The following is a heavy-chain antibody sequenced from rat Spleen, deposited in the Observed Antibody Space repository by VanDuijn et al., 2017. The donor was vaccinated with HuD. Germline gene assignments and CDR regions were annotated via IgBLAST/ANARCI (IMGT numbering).Heavy chain of an antibody. CDR3: TRHDYPGVTTNWFAF. CDR2: ITTGVGTT. V-gene: IGHV5-25*01. J-gene: IGHJ3*01. CDR1: GFTFSNYY. Sequence: EVHLAVSGGGLVQPGGSLILSCAASGFTFSNYYMAWVRQAPTRGLEWVAYITTGVGTTFYLDSVKGRFTISRDNAKSTLYLQMDSLRSEATATYYCTRHDYPGVTTNWFAFWGQGTLVTVSS. D-gene: IGHD1-4*01.